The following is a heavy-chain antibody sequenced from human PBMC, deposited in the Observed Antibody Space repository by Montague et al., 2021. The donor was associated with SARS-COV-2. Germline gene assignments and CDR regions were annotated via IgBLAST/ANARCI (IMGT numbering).Heavy chain of an antibody. J-gene: IGHJ4*02. CDR2: ISHDGSNK. CDR1: GFTFNNYA. Sequence: SLRLSCAASGFTFNNYAMHWVRQAPGKGLEWVAIISHDGSNKYYADSVKGRFAISRDNSKNTLYLQMNSLRAEDTAVYYRVRASLIKARLAVAGTTVYWGQGTLVTISS. D-gene: IGHD6-19*01. CDR3: VRASLIKARLAVAGTTVY. V-gene: IGHV3-30*09.